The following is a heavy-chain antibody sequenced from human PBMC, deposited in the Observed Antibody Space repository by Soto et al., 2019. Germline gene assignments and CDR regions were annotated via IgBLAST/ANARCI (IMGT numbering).Heavy chain of an antibody. V-gene: IGHV3-48*04. CDR3: TTEIGRQVVY. CDR2: IFASSTTI. CDR1: GFTFSSYS. Sequence: GSLRLSCVASGFTFSSYSMVWVRQAPGKGLEWVSYIFASSTTIYYADSVKGRFTVSRDNAQNSLYLQMNSLRAEDTAVYYCTTEIGRQVVYWGQGALVTVSS. D-gene: IGHD2-21*01. J-gene: IGHJ4*02.